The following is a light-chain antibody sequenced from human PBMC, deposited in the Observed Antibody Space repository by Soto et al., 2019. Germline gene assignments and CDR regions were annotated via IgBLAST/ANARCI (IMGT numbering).Light chain of an antibody. CDR3: QHCGGVWT. V-gene: IGKV1-5*01. J-gene: IGKJ1*01. Sequence: DLQMTQSPSTLSVSVGDRVTITCRASQTISSWLAWYQQKPGKAPKLLIYDASSLERGVPSRFSGSGSGTEFTLTISSLQPDDFATYYCQHCGGVWTFGQGTKVEIK. CDR1: QTISSW. CDR2: DAS.